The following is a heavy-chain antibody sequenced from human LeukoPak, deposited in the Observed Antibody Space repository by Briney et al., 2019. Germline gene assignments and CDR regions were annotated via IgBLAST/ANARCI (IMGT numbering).Heavy chain of an antibody. Sequence: GASVKVSCKASGYTFTSYGISWVRQAPGQGLEWMGWISAYNGNTNYAQKLQGRVTVTTDTSTSTAYMELRSLRSDDTAVYYCARERPLGYCSSTSCLEYFQHWGQGTLVTVSS. V-gene: IGHV1-18*01. D-gene: IGHD2-2*01. CDR3: ARERPLGYCSSTSCLEYFQH. J-gene: IGHJ1*01. CDR2: ISAYNGNT. CDR1: GYTFTSYG.